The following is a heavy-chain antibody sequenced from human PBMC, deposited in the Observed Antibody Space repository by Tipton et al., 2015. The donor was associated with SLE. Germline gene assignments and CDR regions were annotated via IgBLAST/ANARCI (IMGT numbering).Heavy chain of an antibody. J-gene: IGHJ4*02. Sequence: SLRLSCTVSGGSISSSSYYWGWVRQAPGKGLEYVSAISSNGGSTYYADSVKGRFTISRDNSKNTLYLQMSSLRAEDTAVYYCVKDRERSYWGQGTLVTVSS. CDR3: VKDRERSY. CDR1: GGSISSSSYY. D-gene: IGHD5-24*01. CDR2: ISSNGGST. V-gene: IGHV3-64D*09.